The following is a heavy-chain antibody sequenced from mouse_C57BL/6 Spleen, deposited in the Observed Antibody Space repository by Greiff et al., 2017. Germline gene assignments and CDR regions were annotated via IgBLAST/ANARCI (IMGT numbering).Heavy chain of an antibody. J-gene: IGHJ3*01. CDR2: IDPSDSYT. Sequence: QVQLQQPGAELVMPGASVKLSCKASGYTFTSYWMHWVKQRPGQGLEWIGEIDPSDSYTNYNQKFKGKSTLTVDKSSSTAYMQPSSLTSEDSAVYYCARAYYDYDGAWFAYWGQGTLVTVSA. CDR3: ARAYYDYDGAWFAY. CDR1: GYTFTSYW. D-gene: IGHD2-4*01. V-gene: IGHV1-69*01.